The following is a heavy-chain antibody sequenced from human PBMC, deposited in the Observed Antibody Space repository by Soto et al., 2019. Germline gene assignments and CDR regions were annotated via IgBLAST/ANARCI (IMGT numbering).Heavy chain of an antibody. Sequence: EVPLVESGGGLVQPGGSLRLSCAASGFTVSSNYMSWVRQAPGKGLEWVSVIYSGGSTYYADSVKGRFTISRDNSKNTLYLKMNCLRAEDTAVYYGAREDDPWGQGTLVTVSS. CDR1: GFTVSSNY. J-gene: IGHJ5*02. V-gene: IGHV3-66*01. CDR2: IYSGGST. CDR3: AREDDP.